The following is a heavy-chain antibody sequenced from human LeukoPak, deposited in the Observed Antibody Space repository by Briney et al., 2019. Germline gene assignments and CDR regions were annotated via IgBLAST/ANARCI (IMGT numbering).Heavy chain of an antibody. Sequence: GGSLRLSCAASGFTFDDYAMHWVRQAPGKGLEWVSGISWNSGSIGYADSVKGRFTISRDNAKNSLYLQMNSLRAEDTALYYCAKDTQPDTVATTADYWGQGTLVTVSS. J-gene: IGHJ4*02. V-gene: IGHV3-9*01. CDR1: GFTFDDYA. CDR3: AKDTQPDTVATTADY. CDR2: ISWNSGSI. D-gene: IGHD5-12*01.